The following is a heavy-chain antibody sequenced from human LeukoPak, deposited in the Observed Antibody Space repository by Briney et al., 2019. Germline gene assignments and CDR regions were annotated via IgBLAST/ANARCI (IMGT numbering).Heavy chain of an antibody. Sequence: KPSETLSLTCTVSGGSISSGSYYWSWIRQPAGKGLEWIGRIYTSGSTNYNPSLKSRVTISVDTSKNQFSLKLSSVTAADTAVYYCARHRPSITMVRGVTENSNWFDPWGQGTLVTVSS. J-gene: IGHJ5*02. V-gene: IGHV4-61*02. CDR2: IYTSGST. D-gene: IGHD3-10*01. CDR1: GGSISSGSYY. CDR3: ARHRPSITMVRGVTENSNWFDP.